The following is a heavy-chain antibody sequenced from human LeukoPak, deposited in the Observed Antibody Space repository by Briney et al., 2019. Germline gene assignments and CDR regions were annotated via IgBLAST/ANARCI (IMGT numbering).Heavy chain of an antibody. CDR3: AKDNGIYSSSYYRSAYQYYGMGV. CDR2: IYDSGST. D-gene: IGHD6-13*01. J-gene: IGHJ6*02. CDR1: GGSVSSADYY. V-gene: IGHV4-61*08. Sequence: PSETLSLTCTVSGGSVSSADYYWSWIRQPPGKGLEWIGYIYDSGSTNYNPSLSSRLTMSVDTSKNQFSLKLSAVTAADTAIYYCAKDNGIYSSSYYRSAYQYYGMGVWGQGTTVTVSS.